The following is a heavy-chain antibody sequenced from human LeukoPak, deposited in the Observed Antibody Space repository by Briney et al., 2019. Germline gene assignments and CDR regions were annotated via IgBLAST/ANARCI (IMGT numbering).Heavy chain of an antibody. CDR3: ARGRRVFGY. V-gene: IGHV4-34*01. CDR1: GGSFSGYY. Sequence: SETLSLTCAVYGGSFSGYYWSWIRQPPGKGLEWIGEISHSGSTNYNPSLKSRVTISVDTSKNQFSLKLSSVTAADTAVYYCARGRRVFGYWGQGTLVTVSS. CDR2: ISHSGST. D-gene: IGHD3-10*02. J-gene: IGHJ4*02.